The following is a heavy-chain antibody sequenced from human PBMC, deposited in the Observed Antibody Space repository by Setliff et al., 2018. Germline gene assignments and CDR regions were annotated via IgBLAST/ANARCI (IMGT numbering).Heavy chain of an antibody. V-gene: IGHV3-7*01. CDR2: INQGGGEQ. CDR1: GFTFSSLW. J-gene: IGHJ5*02. D-gene: IGHD3-3*01. Sequence: GGSLRLSCAASGFTFSSLWMAWVRQAPGKGLEWVANINQGGGEQFYVDSVRGRFIISRDSAKNSLYLHMSSLRADDTAVYYCSRDVYDFRTGQADPWGQGTLVTVS. CDR3: SRDVYDFRTGQADP.